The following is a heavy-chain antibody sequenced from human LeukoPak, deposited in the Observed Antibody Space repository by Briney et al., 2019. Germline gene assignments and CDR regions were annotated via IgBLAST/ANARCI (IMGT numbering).Heavy chain of an antibody. Sequence: SETLSLTCTVSGGSISSGGYSWSWIRQHPGKGLEWIGYIYYSGSTYYNPSLKSRVTISVDTSKNQFSLKLSSVTAADTAVYYCARWHSTVVTAFDYWGQGTLVTVSS. CDR3: ARWHSTVVTAFDY. CDR1: GGSISSGGYS. D-gene: IGHD4-23*01. CDR2: IYYSGST. J-gene: IGHJ4*02. V-gene: IGHV4-31*03.